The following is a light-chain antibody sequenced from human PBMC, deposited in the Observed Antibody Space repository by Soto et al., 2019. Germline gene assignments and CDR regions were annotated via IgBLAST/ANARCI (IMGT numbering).Light chain of an antibody. CDR3: SSYTSSSTLV. J-gene: IGLJ1*01. CDR1: SSDVGGYNY. Sequence: QSVLTQPASVSGSPGQSITISCTGTSSDVGGYNYVSWYQQHPGKAPKFLISEVSNRPSGVSNRFSASKSGNTASLTISGLQAEDGADYYCSSYTSSSTLVFGTGTKVTVL. CDR2: EVS. V-gene: IGLV2-14*01.